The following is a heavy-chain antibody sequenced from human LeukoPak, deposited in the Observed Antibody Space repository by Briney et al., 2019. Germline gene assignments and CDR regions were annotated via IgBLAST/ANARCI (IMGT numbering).Heavy chain of an antibody. Sequence: GGSLRLSCTASGFSFSGHWMHWVRQAPGKGLVWVSRINSDGSSTSYADSVKGRFTISRDNAKNTLYLQMNSLRAEDTAVYYCARAYDFWSGYYSPGGYWGQGTLVTVSS. CDR2: INSDGSST. V-gene: IGHV3-74*01. J-gene: IGHJ4*02. CDR3: ARAYDFWSGYYSPGGY. CDR1: GFSFSGHW. D-gene: IGHD3-3*01.